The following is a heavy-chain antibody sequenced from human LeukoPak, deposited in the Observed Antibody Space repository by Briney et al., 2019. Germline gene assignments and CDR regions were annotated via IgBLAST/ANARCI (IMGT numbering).Heavy chain of an antibody. CDR2: MYYSGST. Sequence: SETLSLTCTVPGGSISSSSYYWGWIRQPPGKGLEWIGSMYYSGSTHYNPSLKSRVTISLDTSKNQFSLKLSSVTAADTAVYYCAGSGWNGGPFDNWGQGTLVTVSS. CDR3: AGSGWNGGPFDN. V-gene: IGHV4-39*07. CDR1: GGSISSSSYY. J-gene: IGHJ4*02. D-gene: IGHD6-19*01.